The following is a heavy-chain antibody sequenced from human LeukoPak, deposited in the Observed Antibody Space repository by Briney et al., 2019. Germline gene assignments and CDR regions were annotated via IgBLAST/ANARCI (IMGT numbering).Heavy chain of an antibody. CDR3: ARVGYQLPPRVMDY. Sequence: PSETLSLTCAVYGGSFSGYYWSWIRQPPGKGLEWIGEINHSGSTNYNPSLKSRVTISVDTSKNQFSLKLSSVTAADTAVYYCARVGYQLPPRVMDYGGQGTLVTVSS. CDR2: INHSGST. V-gene: IGHV4-34*01. CDR1: GGSFSGYY. J-gene: IGHJ4*02. D-gene: IGHD2-2*01.